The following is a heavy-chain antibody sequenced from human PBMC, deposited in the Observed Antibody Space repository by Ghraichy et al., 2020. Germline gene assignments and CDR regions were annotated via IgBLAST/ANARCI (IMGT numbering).Heavy chain of an antibody. CDR2: IRYDGSNK. Sequence: GGSLRLSCAASGFTFSSYGMHWVRQAPGKGLEWVAFIRYDGSNKYYADSVKGRFTISRDNSKNTLYLQMNSLRAEDTAVYYCAVLSPASASPLFFDYWGQGTLVTVSS. CDR1: GFTFSSYG. V-gene: IGHV3-30*02. CDR3: AVLSPASASPLFFDY. D-gene: IGHD3-10*01. J-gene: IGHJ4*02.